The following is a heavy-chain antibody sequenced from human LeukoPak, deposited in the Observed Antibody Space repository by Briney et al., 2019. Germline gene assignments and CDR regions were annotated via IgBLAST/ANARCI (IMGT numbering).Heavy chain of an antibody. J-gene: IGHJ6*02. Sequence: GGSLRLSCAASGFTFSSYSMNWVRQAPGKGLEWVSSISSSSSYIYYADSVKGRFTISRDNAKNSLYLQMNSLRAEDTAGYYCATDSHYGGYYCMDAWGPGTTVTVSS. D-gene: IGHD4-17*01. CDR3: ATDSHYGGYYCMDA. CDR2: ISSSSSYI. V-gene: IGHV3-21*01. CDR1: GFTFSSYS.